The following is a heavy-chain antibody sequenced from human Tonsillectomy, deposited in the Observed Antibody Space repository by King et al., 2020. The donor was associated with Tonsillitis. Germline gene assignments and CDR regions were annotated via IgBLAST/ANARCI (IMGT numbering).Heavy chain of an antibody. J-gene: IGHJ4*02. CDR1: GYTFTDYY. D-gene: IGHD6-19*01. V-gene: IGHV1-2*02. CDR3: ARDLLEAVAVYFFDY. Sequence: VQLVQSGAEVKKPGASVKVSCKASGYTFTDYYIHWVRQAPGQGLEWVGWINPNSGGTNYAQKFQGRVTMTRDTSINTAYMELSSLRADDTAVYFCARDLLEAVAVYFFDYWGQGTLVTVSS. CDR2: INPNSGGT.